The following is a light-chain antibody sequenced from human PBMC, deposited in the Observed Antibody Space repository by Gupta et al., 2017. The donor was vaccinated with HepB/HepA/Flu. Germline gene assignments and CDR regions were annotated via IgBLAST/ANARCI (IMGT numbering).Light chain of an antibody. J-gene: IGLJ3*02. Sequence: QSALTQPRSVSGSPGQSVTISCTGTSSDVGGYNFVSWYRQDSDKAHKLIMYDVTGRPAGVPGRFSGSRSGNTASLTISRRRPEDESDYYCCTYAGSYTWVFGGGTKVTVL. CDR3: CTYAGSYTWV. CDR2: DVT. V-gene: IGLV2-11*01. CDR1: SSDVGGYNF.